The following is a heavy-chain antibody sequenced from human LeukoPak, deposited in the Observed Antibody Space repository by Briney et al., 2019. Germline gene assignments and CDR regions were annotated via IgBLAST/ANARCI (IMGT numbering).Heavy chain of an antibody. CDR1: GFTFSSYG. D-gene: IGHD2-2*01. J-gene: IGHJ6*02. CDR2: ISYDGSNK. CDR3: ATYCSSTSCYYYYGMDV. Sequence: GGPLRLSCAASGFTFSSYGMHWVRQAPGKGLEWVAVISYDGSNKYYADSVKGRFTISRDNSKNTLYLQMNSLRAEDTAVYYCATYCSSTSCYYYYGMDVWGQGTTVTVSS. V-gene: IGHV3-30*03.